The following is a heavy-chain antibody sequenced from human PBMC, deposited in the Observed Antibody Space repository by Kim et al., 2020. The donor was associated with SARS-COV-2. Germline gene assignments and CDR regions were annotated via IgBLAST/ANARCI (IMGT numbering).Heavy chain of an antibody. CDR3: AKMGTYSSGWWIYYFDY. CDR2: ISGSGGST. D-gene: IGHD6-19*01. CDR1: GFTFSSYA. J-gene: IGHJ4*02. Sequence: GGSLRLSCAASGFTFSSYAMSWVRQAPGKGLEWVSAISGSGGSTYYADSVKGRFTISRDNSKNTLYLQMNSLRAEDTAVYYCAKMGTYSSGWWIYYFDYWGQGTLVTVSS. V-gene: IGHV3-23*01.